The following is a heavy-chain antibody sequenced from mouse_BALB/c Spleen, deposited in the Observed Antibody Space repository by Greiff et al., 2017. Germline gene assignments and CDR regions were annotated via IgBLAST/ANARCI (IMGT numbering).Heavy chain of an antibody. CDR2: IDPANGNT. CDR1: GFNIKDTY. V-gene: IGHV14-3*02. CDR3: ATLYGLYYFDY. J-gene: IGHJ2*01. Sequence: EVKLQESGAELVKPGASVKLSCTASGFNIKDTYMHWVKQRPEQGLEWIGRIDPANGNTKYDPKFQGKATITADTSSNTAYLQLSSLTSEDTAVYYCATLYGLYYFDYWGQGTTLTVSS. D-gene: IGHD1-1*02.